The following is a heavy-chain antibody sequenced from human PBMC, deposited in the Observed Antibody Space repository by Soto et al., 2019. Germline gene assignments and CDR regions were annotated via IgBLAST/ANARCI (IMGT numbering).Heavy chain of an antibody. D-gene: IGHD1-26*01. J-gene: IGHJ5*02. V-gene: IGHV4-39*01. CDR2: IYYSGSTSGST. Sequence: QLQLQESGPGLVKPSETLSLTCTVSGGSVISSNYYWAWIRQPPGKGLEWIGNIYYSGSTSGSTYYTPSLRSRVSISVDTSKNQFSLKLSSVTAGDTAVYYCGRVGAHPLGVWFDPWGQGTLVTVSS. CDR3: GRVGAHPLGVWFDP. CDR1: GGSVISSNYY.